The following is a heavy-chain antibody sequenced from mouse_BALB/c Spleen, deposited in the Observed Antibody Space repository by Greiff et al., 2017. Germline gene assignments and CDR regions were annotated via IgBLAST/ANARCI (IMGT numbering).Heavy chain of an antibody. V-gene: IGHV1-9*01. CDR2: ILPGSGST. D-gene: IGHD2-10*02. Sequence: QVQLQQSGAELMKPGASVKISCKATGYTFSSYWIEWVKQRPGHGLEWIGEILPGSGSTNYNEKFKGKATFTADTSSNTAYMQLSSLTSEDSAVYYCARGGYGNYVGWFAYWGQGTLVTVSA. CDR1: GYTFSSYW. J-gene: IGHJ3*01. CDR3: ARGGYGNYVGWFAY.